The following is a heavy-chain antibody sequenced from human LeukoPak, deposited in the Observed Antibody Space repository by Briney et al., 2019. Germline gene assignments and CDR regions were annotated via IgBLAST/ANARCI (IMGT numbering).Heavy chain of an antibody. CDR1: GGAIRSSSYY. Sequence: PSETLSLTCSVSGGAIRSSSYYWGWIRQPPGKGLEWIGTIYYDGTTYYNPSLKSRVTISVGTSTNQFSLKLISVTAADTAVYYCARHSEYYSGSGSASGYFDYWGQGTLVTVSS. CDR3: ARHSEYYSGSGSASGYFDY. D-gene: IGHD3-10*01. J-gene: IGHJ4*02. V-gene: IGHV4-39*01. CDR2: IYYDGTT.